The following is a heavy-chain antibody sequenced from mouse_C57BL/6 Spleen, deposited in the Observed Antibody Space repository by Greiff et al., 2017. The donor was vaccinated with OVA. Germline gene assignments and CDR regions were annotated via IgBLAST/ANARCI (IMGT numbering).Heavy chain of an antibody. CDR3: ARGGLNYENAMDY. Sequence: QVQLQQPGAELVRPGSSVKLSCKASGYTFTSYWMDWVKQRPGQGLEWIGNIYPSDSETHYNQKFKDKATLTVDKSSSTAYMQLSSLTSEDSAVYYCARGGLNYENAMDYWGQGTSVTVSS. J-gene: IGHJ4*01. CDR2: IYPSDSET. D-gene: IGHD2-4*01. V-gene: IGHV1-61*01. CDR1: GYTFTSYW.